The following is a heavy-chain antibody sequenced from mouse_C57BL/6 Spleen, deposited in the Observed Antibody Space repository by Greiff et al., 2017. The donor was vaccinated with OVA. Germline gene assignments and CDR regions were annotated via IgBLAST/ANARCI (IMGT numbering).Heavy chain of an antibody. CDR2: FYTGSGSI. J-gene: IGHJ2*01. CDR1: GYTFTEYT. Sequence: VQLQQSGAELVKPGASVKLSCKASGYTFTEYTIHWVKPRSGQGLEWIGWFYTGSGSIKYKEKFKDKATLSADKSYSTVYMEFSRLTSEDAAVYFCARHGTTVVATGFEYWGKGTTLTVSS. V-gene: IGHV1-62-2*01. CDR3: ARHGTTVVATGFEY. D-gene: IGHD1-1*01.